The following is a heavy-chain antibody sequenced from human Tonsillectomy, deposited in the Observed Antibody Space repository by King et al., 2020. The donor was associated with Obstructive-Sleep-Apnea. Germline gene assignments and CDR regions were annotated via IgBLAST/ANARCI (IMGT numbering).Heavy chain of an antibody. CDR1: GFSLSTSGVG. CDR2: IYLNDDK. D-gene: IGHD5-18*01. Sequence: TLKESGPTLVKPTQTLTLTCTFSGFSLSTSGVGVGWIRQPPGKALEWLALIYLNDDKRYSPSLKHMLTITKDTSKNQVVLTMTNMDPVDTATYYCAHRPARYDTAMAMDAFDIWGQGTMVTVSS. J-gene: IGHJ3*02. V-gene: IGHV2-5*01. CDR3: AHRPARYDTAMAMDAFDI.